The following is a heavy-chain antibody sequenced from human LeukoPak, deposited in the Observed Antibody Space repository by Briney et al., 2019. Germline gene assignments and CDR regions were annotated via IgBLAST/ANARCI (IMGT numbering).Heavy chain of an antibody. J-gene: IGHJ6*02. CDR2: MNPNSGNT. V-gene: IGHV1-8*01. CDR1: GYTFTSYD. Sequence: ASVKVSCKASGYTFTSYDINWVRQATGQGLEWMGWMNPNSGNTGYAQKFQGRVTMTRNTSISTAYTELSSLRSEDTAVYYCARINSGSYYYYYYGMDVWGQGTTVTVSS. CDR3: ARINSGSYYYYYYGMDV. D-gene: IGHD1-26*01.